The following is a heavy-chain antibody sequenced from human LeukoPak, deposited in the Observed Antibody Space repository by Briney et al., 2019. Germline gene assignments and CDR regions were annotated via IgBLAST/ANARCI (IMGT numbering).Heavy chain of an antibody. CDR1: GFTFSDYY. V-gene: IGHV3-11*04. D-gene: IGHD3-22*01. CDR2: IRSSGSAM. Sequence: GGSLRLSCTASGFTFSDYYMSWIRQAPGKGLEWVSNIRSSGSAMYYADSVKGRFTISRDNAQNSLYLQMNSLGVEDTAVYYCARAPGGYYDSGGHFGYWLDPWGQGTLVTVSS. CDR3: ARAPGGYYDSGGHFGYWLDP. J-gene: IGHJ5*02.